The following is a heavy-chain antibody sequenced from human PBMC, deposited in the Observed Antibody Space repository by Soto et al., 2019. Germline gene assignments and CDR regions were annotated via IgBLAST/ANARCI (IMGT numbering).Heavy chain of an antibody. CDR1: GFTFRSYV. CDR3: ARWGTTGGLDV. Sequence: QVQLVESGGGVVQPGTSLRLSCVGSGFTFRSYVIHWVRQAPGKGLEWVALTSYDGSNKYYDDSVKGRFTISRDNSRNTVDLHMDNLRIEDTALYYCARWGTTGGLDVWGQGTLVSVSS. J-gene: IGHJ4*02. V-gene: IGHV3-30*19. D-gene: IGHD3-16*01. CDR2: TSYDGSNK.